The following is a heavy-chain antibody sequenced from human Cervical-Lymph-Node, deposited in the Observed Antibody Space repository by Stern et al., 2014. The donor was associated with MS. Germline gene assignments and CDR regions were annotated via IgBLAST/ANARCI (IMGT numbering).Heavy chain of an antibody. J-gene: IGHJ5*02. CDR3: ALSSETSDRWYSLGYDL. V-gene: IGHV1-69*01. D-gene: IGHD6-13*01. Sequence: MQLVESGAAVMQPGTSVKVSCEASGGTFSKFPSSWVRQAPGQGLEWMGGILPVFGTPTYAQEFRGRVTITADVSTSTVYMELSSLRSDDTAVYYCALSSETSDRWYSLGYDLWGQGTLVTVSS. CDR2: ILPVFGTP. CDR1: GGTFSKFP.